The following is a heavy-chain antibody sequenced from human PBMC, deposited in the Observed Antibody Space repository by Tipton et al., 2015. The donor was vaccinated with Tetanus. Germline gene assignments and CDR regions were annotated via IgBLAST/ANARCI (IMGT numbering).Heavy chain of an antibody. J-gene: IGHJ6*02. CDR3: ARLTGHSMDVVDYYYFGMDV. CDR1: GGSMNSYY. Sequence: QLVQSGAEVKPPETLSLICTVSGGSMNSYYWSWIRQPPGKGLEWIGYIYYTGSTNYNPSLKSGVTISLDTSKNQFSLKLTSVSAADTAVYYCARLTGHSMDVVDYYYFGMDVWGQGTKVTVSS. D-gene: IGHD2-21*01. V-gene: IGHV4-59*12. CDR2: IYYTGST.